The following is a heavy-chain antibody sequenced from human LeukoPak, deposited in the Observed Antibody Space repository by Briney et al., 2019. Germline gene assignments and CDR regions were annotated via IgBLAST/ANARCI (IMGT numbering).Heavy chain of an antibody. J-gene: IGHJ1*01. D-gene: IGHD3-9*01. V-gene: IGHV3-11*01. CDR1: GFTFTDYY. CDR3: ARDGHYDILTGYFQD. Sequence: GGSLRLSCAASGFTFTDYYMSWIRQAPGKGLEWVSYITNSGTTIYYADSVKGRFTISRDNAKNSAYLQMNSLRAEDTAVYYCARDGHYDILTGYFQDWGQGTLVTVSS. CDR2: ITNSGTTI.